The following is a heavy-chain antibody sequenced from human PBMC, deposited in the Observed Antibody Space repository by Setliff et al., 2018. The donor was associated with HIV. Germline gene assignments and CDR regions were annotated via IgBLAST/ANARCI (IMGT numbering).Heavy chain of an antibody. J-gene: IGHJ5*02. CDR3: ARHHYSNWFDP. CDR2: IYYSGST. Sequence: SETLSLTCTVSGGSISSSSYYWGWIRQPPGKGLEWIGSIYYSGSTYYNPSLKSRVTISVDTSKNQFSLKLSPVTAADTAVYYCARHHYSNWFDPWGQGTLVTVSS. V-gene: IGHV4-39*01. D-gene: IGHD2-15*01. CDR1: GGSISSSSYY.